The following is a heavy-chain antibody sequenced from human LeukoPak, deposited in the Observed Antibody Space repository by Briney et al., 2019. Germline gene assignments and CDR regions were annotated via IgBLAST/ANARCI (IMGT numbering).Heavy chain of an antibody. V-gene: IGHV5-51*01. CDR1: GYSFTSYW. J-gene: IGHJ6*03. D-gene: IGHD2-2*02. CDR2: IYPGDSDT. CDR3: ARRASASHYCSSTSCYKEDYYYYYMDV. Sequence: GEALKISCKGSGYSFTSYWIGWVRQVPGKGLEWMGIIYPGDSDTRYSPSFQGQVTISADKSISTAYLQWSSLKASDTAMYYCARRASASHYCSSTSCYKEDYYYYYMDVWGKGTTVTVSS.